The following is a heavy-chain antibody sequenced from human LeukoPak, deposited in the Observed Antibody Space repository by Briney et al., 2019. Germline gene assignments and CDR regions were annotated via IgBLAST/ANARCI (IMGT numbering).Heavy chain of an antibody. CDR3: ARLSGPAAADY. V-gene: IGHV3-7*01. J-gene: IGHJ4*01. CDR2: ISGDGSEK. D-gene: IGHD2-2*01. Sequence: GGSLRLSCEASGFTFTIFWMSRLRQAPGKGLECVAHISGDGSEKSYVDSVRGRFTISRDNAKNSLYLQMNSLRAEDTAVYYCARLSGPAAADYWGQGTLITVSS. CDR1: GFTFTIFW.